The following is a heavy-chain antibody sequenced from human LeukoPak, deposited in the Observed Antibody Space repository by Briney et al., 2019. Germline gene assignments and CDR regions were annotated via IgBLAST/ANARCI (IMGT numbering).Heavy chain of an antibody. Sequence: GRSLRLSCAASGFTFTTFGIHWVRQAPGKGLEWVAAISPDGKIEYYTGSVKGRFTVSRDNSKNMIYLQMNSLRGEDSAVYFCAKINNDDDYWGQGALVTVSS. J-gene: IGHJ4*02. V-gene: IGHV3-30*18. D-gene: IGHD1/OR15-1a*01. CDR1: GFTFTTFG. CDR3: AKINNDDDY. CDR2: ISPDGKIE.